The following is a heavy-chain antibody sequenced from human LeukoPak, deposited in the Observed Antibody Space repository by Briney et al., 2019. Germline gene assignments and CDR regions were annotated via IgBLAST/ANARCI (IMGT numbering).Heavy chain of an antibody. D-gene: IGHD3-22*01. CDR3: ARKSGTYYYDSSGYYYFDY. Sequence: SETLSLTCAVYGGSFSGYYWSWIRQPPGKGLEWIGEINHSGSTNYNPSLKSRVTISVDTSKNQFSLKLSSVTAADTAVYYCARKSGTYYYDSSGYYYFDYWGQGTLVAVSS. CDR2: INHSGST. V-gene: IGHV4-34*01. J-gene: IGHJ4*02. CDR1: GGSFSGYY.